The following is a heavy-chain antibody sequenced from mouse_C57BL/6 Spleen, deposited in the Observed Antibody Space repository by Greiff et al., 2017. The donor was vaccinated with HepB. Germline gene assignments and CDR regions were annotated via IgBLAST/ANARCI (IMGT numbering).Heavy chain of an antibody. D-gene: IGHD1-1*01. CDR2: IRLKSDNYAT. J-gene: IGHJ4*01. CDR1: GFTFSNYW. V-gene: IGHV6-3*01. Sequence: EVMLVESGGGLVQPGGSMKLSCVASGFTFSNYWMNWVRQSPEKGLEWVAQIRLKSDNYATHYAESVKGRFTISRDDSKSSVYLQMNNLRAEDTGIYYCTAQIYYYGSRAMDYWGQGTSVTVSS. CDR3: TAQIYYYGSRAMDY.